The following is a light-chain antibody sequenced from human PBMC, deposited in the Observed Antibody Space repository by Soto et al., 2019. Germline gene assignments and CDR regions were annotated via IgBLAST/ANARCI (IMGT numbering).Light chain of an antibody. Sequence: DIQMTQSPSTLSASVGDRVTITCRASQGISSYLAWYQQKPGKAPKLLIYKASTLESGVPSRFSDSGSGTEFTLTISSLQPDDFATYYCQQYNSYSETFGQGTKVDI. CDR2: KAS. CDR3: QQYNSYSET. V-gene: IGKV1-5*03. CDR1: QGISSY. J-gene: IGKJ1*01.